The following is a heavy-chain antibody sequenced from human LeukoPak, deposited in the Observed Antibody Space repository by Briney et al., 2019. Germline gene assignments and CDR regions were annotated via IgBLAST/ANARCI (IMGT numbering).Heavy chain of an antibody. V-gene: IGHV3-48*03. CDR2: ISSSGNTI. J-gene: IGHJ5*02. CDR1: GFTVSSNE. Sequence: GGSLRLSCAASGFTVSSNEMSWVRQAPGKGLEWVSYISSSGNTIYYADSVKGRFTISRDNAKNTLYLQMNSLRAEDTAVYYCAKGDSHYSSSWYRPDWFDPWGQGTLVTVSS. D-gene: IGHD6-13*01. CDR3: AKGDSHYSSSWYRPDWFDP.